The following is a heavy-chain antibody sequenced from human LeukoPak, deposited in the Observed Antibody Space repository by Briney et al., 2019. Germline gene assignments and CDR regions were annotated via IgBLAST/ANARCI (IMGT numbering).Heavy chain of an antibody. J-gene: IGHJ4*02. V-gene: IGHV3-21*04. CDR1: GFTFSSYS. CDR3: ARDHEEGGIAAYGY. CDR2: ISSSSSYI. D-gene: IGHD6-13*01. Sequence: PGGSLRLSCAASGFTFSSYSMNWVRQAPGKGLEWVSSISSSSSYIYYADSVKGRFTISRDNPKNSLYLQMNSLRAEDTAVYYCARDHEEGGIAAYGYWGQGTLVTVSS.